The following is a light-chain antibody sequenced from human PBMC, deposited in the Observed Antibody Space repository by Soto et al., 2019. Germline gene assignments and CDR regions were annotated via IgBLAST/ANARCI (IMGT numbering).Light chain of an antibody. J-gene: IGKJ1*01. CDR3: QQYNNWWT. CDR2: DAS. Sequence: EIVLTQSPATLSLSPGAGATLSCRASQSIDSYLAWYQQTPGQAPRLLIYDASTRASGIPARFSGSGSGTEFTLTISSLQSEDFAVYYCQQYNNWWTFGQGTKVDIK. CDR1: QSIDSY. V-gene: IGKV3-15*01.